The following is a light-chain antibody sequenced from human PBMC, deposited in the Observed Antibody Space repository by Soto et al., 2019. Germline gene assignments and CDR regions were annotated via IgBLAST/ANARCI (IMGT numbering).Light chain of an antibody. Sequence: DIQMTQSPSSLSASVGDRVTITCRASQGIRHYLAWYQQKPGKVPKLLIYEASNLQSGVPSRFRGGGSGTAFTLTISSLQPEDVAPYYCQNFDSAPQTFGQGTKVEIK. J-gene: IGKJ1*01. CDR1: QGIRHY. CDR3: QNFDSAPQT. V-gene: IGKV1-27*01. CDR2: EAS.